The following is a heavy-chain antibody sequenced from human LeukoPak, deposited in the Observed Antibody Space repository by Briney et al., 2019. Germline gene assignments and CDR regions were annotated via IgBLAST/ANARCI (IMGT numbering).Heavy chain of an antibody. CDR1: GGSISSGSYY. CDR3: ARAIPFNCSGGSCSTGWAYYYYYYMDV. D-gene: IGHD2-15*01. J-gene: IGHJ6*03. V-gene: IGHV4-61*02. Sequence: SETLSLTCTVSGGSISSGSYYWSWIRQPAGEGLEWIGRIYTSGSTNYNPSLKSRVTISVDTSKNQFSPKLSSVTAADTAVYYCARAIPFNCSGGSCSTGWAYYYYYYMDVWGKGTTVTISS. CDR2: IYTSGST.